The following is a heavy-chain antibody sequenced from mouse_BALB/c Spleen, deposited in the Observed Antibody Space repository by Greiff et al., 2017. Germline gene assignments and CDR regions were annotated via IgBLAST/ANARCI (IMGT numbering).Heavy chain of an antibody. CDR3: ARPIYGNSYYFDY. CDR2: IDPANGNT. CDR1: GFNIKDTY. J-gene: IGHJ2*01. D-gene: IGHD2-1*01. V-gene: IGHV14-3*02. Sequence: EVQLQQSGAELVKPGASVKLSCTASGFNIKDTYMHWVKQRPEQGLEWIGRIDPANGNTKYDPKFQGKATITADTSSNTAYLQLSSLTSEDTAMYYCARPIYGNSYYFDYWGQGTTLTVSS.